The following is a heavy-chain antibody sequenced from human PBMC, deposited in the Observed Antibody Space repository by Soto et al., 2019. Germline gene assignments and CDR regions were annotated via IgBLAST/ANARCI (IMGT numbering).Heavy chain of an antibody. CDR2: IDPGDSNT. J-gene: IGHJ6*02. V-gene: IGHV5-10-1*01. CDR1: GDSFTYFW. CDR3: AKQGGYYYYGMDA. D-gene: IGHD3-16*01. Sequence: LKISCQGSGDSFTYFWISWVRQMPGKGLEWMGRIDPGDSNTIYSPSFQGHVTISVDKSSSTSYLQWGSLKASDTAIYYCAKQGGYYYYGMDAWGQGTTVTVSS.